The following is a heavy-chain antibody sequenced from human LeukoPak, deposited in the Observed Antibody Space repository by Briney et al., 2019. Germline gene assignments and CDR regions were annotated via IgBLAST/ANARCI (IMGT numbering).Heavy chain of an antibody. CDR3: ARDNYSSGWYVGFDY. CDR1: GFTFSSYS. J-gene: IGHJ4*02. V-gene: IGHV3-21*01. CDR2: ISSSSSYI. D-gene: IGHD6-19*01. Sequence: PGRPLRLSCAASGFTFSSYSMNWVRQAPGERLEWVSSISSSSSYIYYADSVKGRFTISRDDAKNSLFLQMNSLRDEDTAVYYCARDNYSSGWYVGFDYWGQGTLVTVSS.